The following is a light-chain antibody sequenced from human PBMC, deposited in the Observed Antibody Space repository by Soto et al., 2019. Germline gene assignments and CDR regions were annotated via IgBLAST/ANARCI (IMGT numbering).Light chain of an antibody. CDR1: SSDLGAYKY. CDR3: SSYTTIATLDV. Sequence: QSVLTQPASVSGSPGQSITISCTGTSSDLGAYKYVSWYQQHPGKAPKLILYEVSNRPSGVSNRFSGSKSGNTASLTISGLQAEDEGDYYCSSYTTIATLDVFGTGTQLTVL. CDR2: EVS. V-gene: IGLV2-14*01. J-gene: IGLJ1*01.